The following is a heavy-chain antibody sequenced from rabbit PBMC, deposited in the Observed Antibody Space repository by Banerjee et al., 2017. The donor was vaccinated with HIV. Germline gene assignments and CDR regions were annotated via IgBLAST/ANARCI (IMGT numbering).Heavy chain of an antibody. CDR1: GFTLSSYW. J-gene: IGHJ4*01. V-gene: IGHV1S47*01. CDR3: ARKAGYTAYGYAFNL. CDR2: IYTGDGST. Sequence: QEQLEESGGDLVKPEGSLTLTCTASGFTLSSYWICWVRQAPGKGPEWIGCIYTGDGSTYYASWVNGRFTISRSTSLNTVTLQMTSLTAADTATYFCARKAGYTAYGYAFNLWGQGTLVTVS. D-gene: IGHD6-1*01.